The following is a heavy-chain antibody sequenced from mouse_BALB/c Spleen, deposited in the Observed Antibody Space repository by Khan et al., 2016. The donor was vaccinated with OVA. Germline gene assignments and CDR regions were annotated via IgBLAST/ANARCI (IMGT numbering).Heavy chain of an antibody. CDR3: ARTARIKY. J-gene: IGHJ2*01. CDR2: ISYSGST. V-gene: IGHV3-2*02. D-gene: IGHD1-2*01. Sequence: EVQLQESGPGLVKPSQSLSLTCTVTGYSITSGYGWNWIRQFPGNKLEWMGYISYSGSTNYNPSLKSRISITRVTSKNQFFLQFNSVTTEDTATYYCARTARIKYWGQGTTLTVSS. CDR1: GYSITSGYG.